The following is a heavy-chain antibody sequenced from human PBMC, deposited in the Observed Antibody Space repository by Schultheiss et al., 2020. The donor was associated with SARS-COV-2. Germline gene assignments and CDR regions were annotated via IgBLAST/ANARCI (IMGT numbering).Heavy chain of an antibody. Sequence: GESLKISCAASGFTFTSYALHWVRQAPGTGLEWVAVISSHGTDKYYADSVKGRFTISRDNSKNTVYLQMTSLGAEDTAVYYCARSDDVVVVAAINFDNWGQGTLVTVSS. CDR3: ARSDDVVVVAAINFDN. V-gene: IGHV3-30*04. J-gene: IGHJ4*02. D-gene: IGHD2-15*01. CDR1: GFTFTSYA. CDR2: ISSHGTDK.